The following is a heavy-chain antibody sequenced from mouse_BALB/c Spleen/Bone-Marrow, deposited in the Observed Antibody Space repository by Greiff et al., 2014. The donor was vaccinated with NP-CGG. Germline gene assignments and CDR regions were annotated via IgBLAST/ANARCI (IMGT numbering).Heavy chain of an antibody. V-gene: IGHV1S137*01. J-gene: IGHJ4*01. CDR3: ARDAMDY. CDR1: GYTFTDYA. CDR2: ISTYYGDA. Sequence: QVQLQQSGAELVRPGVSVKISCKGSGYTFTDYAMHWVKQSHAKTLEWIGVISTYYGDASYNQKFKGKATMTVDKSSSTAYMELARLTPEDSAIYYFARDAMDYWGQGTSVTVSS.